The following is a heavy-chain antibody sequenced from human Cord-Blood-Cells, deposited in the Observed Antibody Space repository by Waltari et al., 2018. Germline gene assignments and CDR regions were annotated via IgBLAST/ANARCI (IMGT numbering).Heavy chain of an antibody. J-gene: IGHJ4*02. Sequence: EVQLVESGGVVVQPGGSLRLSCAASGFTFDDYTMHWVRQAPGKGLEWVSLISWDGGSTNDADSVKGRFTNSRDNSKNSLYLQMNSLRTEDAALYYCAKDRYGSSWYYFDYWGQGTLVTVSS. CDR2: ISWDGGST. CDR3: AKDRYGSSWYYFDY. CDR1: GFTFDDYT. D-gene: IGHD6-13*01. V-gene: IGHV3-43*01.